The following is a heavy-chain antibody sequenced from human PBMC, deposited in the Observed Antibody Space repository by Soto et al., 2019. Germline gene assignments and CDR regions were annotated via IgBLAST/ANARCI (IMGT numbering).Heavy chain of an antibody. Sequence: GASVKVSCKASGYTFTSYGISWVRQAPGQGLEWMGWISAYNGNTNYAQKLQGRVTMTTDTSTSTAYMELRSLRSDDTAVYYCARVKEDYDFWSGYNGFDPWGQGTLVTVSS. V-gene: IGHV1-18*01. CDR2: ISAYNGNT. D-gene: IGHD3-3*01. CDR1: GYTFTSYG. J-gene: IGHJ5*02. CDR3: ARVKEDYDFWSGYNGFDP.